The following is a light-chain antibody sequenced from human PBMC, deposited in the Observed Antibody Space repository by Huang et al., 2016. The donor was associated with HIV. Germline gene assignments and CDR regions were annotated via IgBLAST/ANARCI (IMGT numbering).Light chain of an antibody. CDR2: GAS. CDR3: QQYNDWPPT. Sequence: IVMTQSPDTLSVSPGERATLSCRASQTVSNNLAWYQQNPGQAPRLLIYGASTRATGVPARFSGSGSGTEFALTISSLTSEDFTFYYCQQYNDWPPTFGQGTKLEI. V-gene: IGKV3-15*01. J-gene: IGKJ2*01. CDR1: QTVSNN.